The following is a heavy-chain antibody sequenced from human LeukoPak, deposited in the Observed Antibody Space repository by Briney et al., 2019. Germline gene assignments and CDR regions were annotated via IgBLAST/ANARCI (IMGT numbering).Heavy chain of an antibody. J-gene: IGHJ4*02. V-gene: IGHV3-48*04. CDR3: ARDLPYYYDSSGSDY. D-gene: IGHD3-22*01. CDR1: GFTFSSYS. Sequence: GGSLRLSCAASGFTFSSYSMNWVRRAPGEGLEWVSYICSSSSTIYYADSVKGRFTISRDNAKNSLYLQMNSLRAEDTAVYYCARDLPYYYDSSGSDYWGQGTLVTVSS. CDR2: ICSSSSTI.